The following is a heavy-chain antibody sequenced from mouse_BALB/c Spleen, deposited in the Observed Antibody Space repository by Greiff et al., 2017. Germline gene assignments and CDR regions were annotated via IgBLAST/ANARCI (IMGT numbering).Heavy chain of an antibody. CDR2: IYPGDGDT. CDR1: GYAFSSYW. CDR3: ARSGDGYFPWFAY. Sequence: VQLQQSGAELVRPGSSVKISCKASGYAFSSYWMNWVKQRPGQGLEWIGQIYPGDGDTNYNGKLKGKATLTADKSSSTAYMQLSSLTSEDSAVYFCARSGDGYFPWFAYWGQGTLVTVSA. V-gene: IGHV1-80*01. D-gene: IGHD2-3*01. J-gene: IGHJ3*01.